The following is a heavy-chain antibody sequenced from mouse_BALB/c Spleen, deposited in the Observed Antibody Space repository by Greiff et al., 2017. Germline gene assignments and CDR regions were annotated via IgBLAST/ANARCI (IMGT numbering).Heavy chain of an antibody. CDR1: GYAFSSYW. Sequence: VKLVESGAELVRPGSSVKISCKASGYAFSSYWMNWVKQRPGQGLEWIGQIYPGDGDTNYNGKFKGKATLTADKSSSTAYMQLSSLTSEDSAVYFCARFTTADYYAMDYWGQGTSVTVSS. D-gene: IGHD1-2*01. J-gene: IGHJ4*01. CDR3: ARFTTADYYAMDY. CDR2: IYPGDGDT. V-gene: IGHV1-80*01.